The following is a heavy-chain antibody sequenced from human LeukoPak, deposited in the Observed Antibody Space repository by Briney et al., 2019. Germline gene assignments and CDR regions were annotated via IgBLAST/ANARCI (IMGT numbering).Heavy chain of an antibody. CDR1: GGSISSYY. CDR3: ARDLSNRMVRGVIFWFDP. V-gene: IGHV4-4*07. CDR2: IYTSGST. J-gene: IGHJ5*02. Sequence: SETLSLTCTVSGGSISSYYWSWIRQPAGKGLEWIGRIYTSGSTNYNPSLKGRVTMSVDTSKNQFSLKLSSVTAADTAVYYCARDLSNRMVRGVIFWFDPWGQGTLVTVSS. D-gene: IGHD3-10*01.